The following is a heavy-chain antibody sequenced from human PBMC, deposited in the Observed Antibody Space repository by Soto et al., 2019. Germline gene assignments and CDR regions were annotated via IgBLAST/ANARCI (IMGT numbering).Heavy chain of an antibody. Sequence: GESLKISCKGSGYSFTSYWISWVRQLPGKGLEWMARIDPSNSYNNYSPSFQGHVTISVDKSISTAYLQWSSLKASDTAMYYCVRDSVAERLTGVWGQGTTVTVSS. CDR2: IDPSNSYN. CDR1: GYSFTSYW. J-gene: IGHJ6*02. V-gene: IGHV5-10-1*01. CDR3: VRDSVAERLTGV. D-gene: IGHD1-1*01.